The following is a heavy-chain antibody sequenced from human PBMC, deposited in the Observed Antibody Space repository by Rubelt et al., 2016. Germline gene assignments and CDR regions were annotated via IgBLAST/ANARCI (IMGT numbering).Heavy chain of an antibody. D-gene: IGHD5-18*01. J-gene: IGHJ4*02. Sequence: SGSTYYNPSLKSRVTISVDTSKNQFSLKLSSVTAADTAVYYCARECTAMVTDYWGQGTPVTVSS. CDR2: SGST. V-gene: IGHV4-39*07. CDR3: ARECTAMVTDY.